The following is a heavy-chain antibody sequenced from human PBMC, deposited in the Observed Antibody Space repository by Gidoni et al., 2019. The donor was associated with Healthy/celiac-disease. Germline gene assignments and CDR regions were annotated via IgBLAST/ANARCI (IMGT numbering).Heavy chain of an antibody. J-gene: IGHJ4*02. D-gene: IGHD5-12*01. CDR1: GGSISSSY. V-gene: IGHV4-59*08. CDR2: IYYSGST. Sequence: QVQLQESGPVLVKPSETLSLTCTVSGGSISSSYWSWIRQPPGKGLEWIGYIYYSGSTNYNPSLKSRVTISVDTSKNQFSLKLSSVTAADTAVYYCARLRRDGYNFLDYWGQGTLVTVSS. CDR3: ARLRRDGYNFLDY.